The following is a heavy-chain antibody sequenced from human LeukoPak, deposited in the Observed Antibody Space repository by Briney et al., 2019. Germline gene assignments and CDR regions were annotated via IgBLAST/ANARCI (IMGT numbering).Heavy chain of an antibody. CDR3: AGDVGGNARFDY. Sequence: SETLSLTCTVSGGSISSSSYYWGWIRQPPGKGLEWIGSIYYSGSTYYNPSRKSRVTISVDTSKNQFSLKLSSVTAADTAVYYCAGDVGGNARFDYWGQGTLVTVSS. D-gene: IGHD4-23*01. V-gene: IGHV4-39*07. CDR2: IYYSGST. CDR1: GGSISSSSYY. J-gene: IGHJ4*02.